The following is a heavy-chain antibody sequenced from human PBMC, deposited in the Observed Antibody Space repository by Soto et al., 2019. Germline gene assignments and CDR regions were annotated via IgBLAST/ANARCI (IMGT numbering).Heavy chain of an antibody. J-gene: IGHJ6*02. CDR2: IYPGDSDT. Sequence: PGESLKISCKGSGYSFTSYWVGWVRQMPGKGLEWMGIIYPGDSDTRYSPSFQGQVTISADKSISTAYLQWSSLKASDTAIYYCARTAAAGKYYYGVDVWGQGTTVTVSS. D-gene: IGHD6-13*01. CDR1: GYSFTSYW. V-gene: IGHV5-51*01. CDR3: ARTAAAGKYYYGVDV.